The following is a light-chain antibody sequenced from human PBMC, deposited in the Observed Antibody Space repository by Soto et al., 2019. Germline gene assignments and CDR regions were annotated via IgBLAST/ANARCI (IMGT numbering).Light chain of an antibody. J-gene: IGKJ1*01. Sequence: EIVMTQSPATLSVSPGERATISCRASQSVSSNLAWYQQKPGQAPRLLIYGASTRATGIPARFSGSVSGTEFTLTIISLLSEDFAVYYCQQYNNWPRTFGQGTKV. CDR3: QQYNNWPRT. CDR1: QSVSSN. CDR2: GAS. V-gene: IGKV3-15*01.